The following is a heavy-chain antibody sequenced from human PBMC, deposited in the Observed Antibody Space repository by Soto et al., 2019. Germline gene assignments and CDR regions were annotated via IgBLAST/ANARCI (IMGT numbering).Heavy chain of an antibody. V-gene: IGHV4-30-4*01. D-gene: IGHD2-21*02. J-gene: IGHJ5*02. Sequence: PSETRSLSCTVSGASIRSTDYYWSWIRQAPEKGLEWIGYVYYTGSTYYNPSLMSRLTISVDTSKNQFSLKLTSVTAAETAVYYRVRTAREGAVAPHWFDRWGQGTQVTVSS. CDR2: VYYTGST. CDR1: GASIRSTDYY. CDR3: VRTAREGAVAPHWFDR.